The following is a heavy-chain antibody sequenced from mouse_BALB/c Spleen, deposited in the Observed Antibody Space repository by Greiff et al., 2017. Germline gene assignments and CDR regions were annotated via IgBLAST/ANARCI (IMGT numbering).Heavy chain of an antibody. CDR1: GDSITSGY. CDR3: AREELFYAMDY. Sequence: EVKLQESGPSLVKPSQSLSLSCSVTGDSITSGYWNWIRKFPGNKLEYMGYISYSGSTYYYPSHNSRISTTRDTSKNQYYLQLNSVTTEDTATYYCAREELFYAMDYWGQGTSVTVSS. D-gene: IGHD1-1*02. V-gene: IGHV3-8*02. CDR2: ISYSGST. J-gene: IGHJ4*01.